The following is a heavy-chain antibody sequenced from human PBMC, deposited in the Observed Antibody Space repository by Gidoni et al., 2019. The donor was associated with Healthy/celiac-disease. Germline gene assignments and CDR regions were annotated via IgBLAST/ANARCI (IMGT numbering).Heavy chain of an antibody. CDR3: AREMEMATDYYGMDV. J-gene: IGHJ6*02. Sequence: EVQLVESGGGLVQPGGPLRLPWPASGFTSIGYSMNWVRKAPGKGLEWVSYISSSSSTIYYADSVKGRFTISRDNAKNSLYLQMNSLRDEDTAVYYCAREMEMATDYYGMDVWGQGTTVTVSS. CDR2: ISSSSSTI. CDR1: GFTSIGYS. D-gene: IGHD5-12*01. V-gene: IGHV3-48*02.